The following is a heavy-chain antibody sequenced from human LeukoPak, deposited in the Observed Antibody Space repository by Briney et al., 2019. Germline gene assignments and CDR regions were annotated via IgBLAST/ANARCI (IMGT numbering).Heavy chain of an antibody. V-gene: IGHV1-69*13. CDR3: ARGGYWHPISEHENYYYYYMDV. Sequence: ASVKVSCKVSGGNFNNYAISWVRQAPGQGLQWMGGIIPLFGITNYTQKYQGRLTITAHESTHTAYMELSSLRSEDTAVYYCARGGYWHPISEHENYYYYYMDVWGKGTTVTVSS. CDR2: IIPLFGIT. J-gene: IGHJ6*03. D-gene: IGHD3-22*01. CDR1: GGNFNNYA.